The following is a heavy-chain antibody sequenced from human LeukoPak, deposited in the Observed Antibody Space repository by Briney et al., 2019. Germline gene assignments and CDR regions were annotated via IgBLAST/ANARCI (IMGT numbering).Heavy chain of an antibody. Sequence: PGGSLRLSCAASGFTFDDYAMHWVRQAPGKGLEWVSGISWNSGSIGYADSVKGRFTISRDNAKNSLYLQMNSLRAEDTAVYYCARARTGNNPFDYWGQGTLVTVSS. D-gene: IGHD1-14*01. CDR2: ISWNSGSI. CDR3: ARARTGNNPFDY. CDR1: GFTFDDYA. V-gene: IGHV3-9*01. J-gene: IGHJ4*02.